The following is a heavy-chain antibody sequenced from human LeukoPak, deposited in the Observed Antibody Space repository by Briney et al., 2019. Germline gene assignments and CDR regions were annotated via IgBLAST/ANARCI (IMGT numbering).Heavy chain of an antibody. J-gene: IGHJ5*02. Sequence: PSETLSLTCTVSGGSISSSSYYWGWIRQPPGKGLEWIGSIYYSGSTYYNPSLKSRVTIPVDTSKNQFSLKLSSVTAADTAVYYCARGGGYSYGYWFDPWGQGTLVTVSS. V-gene: IGHV4-39*07. CDR3: ARGGGYSYGYWFDP. CDR2: IYYSGST. D-gene: IGHD5-18*01. CDR1: GGSISSSSYY.